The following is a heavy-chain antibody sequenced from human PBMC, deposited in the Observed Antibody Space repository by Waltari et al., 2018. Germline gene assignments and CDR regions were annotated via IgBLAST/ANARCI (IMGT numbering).Heavy chain of an antibody. J-gene: IGHJ6*02. Sequence: QVQLVESGGGVVQPGRSLRLSCAASEFTFSTYAMHWVRQAPGKGLEWVAVISYNARNIYNVDSVKGRFTISRDNSKKTLYLQMDSLRAEDTAVYYCARDYCDRTYCHGMDVWGQGTTVTVSS. D-gene: IGHD2-21*01. V-gene: IGHV3-30*04. CDR3: ARDYCDRTYCHGMDV. CDR2: ISYNARNI. CDR1: EFTFSTYA.